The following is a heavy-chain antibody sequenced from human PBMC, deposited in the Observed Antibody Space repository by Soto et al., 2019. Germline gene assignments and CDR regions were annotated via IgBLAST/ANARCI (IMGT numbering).Heavy chain of an antibody. CDR2: ISYDGSNK. D-gene: IGHD5-18*01. V-gene: IGHV3-30-3*01. CDR3: ARDPRIWIQLRFSGWFDP. J-gene: IGHJ5*02. Sequence: GGSLRLSCAASGFTFSSYAMHWVRQAPGKGLEWVAVISYDGSNKYYADSVKGRFTISRDNSKNTLYLQMNSLRAEDTAVYYCARDPRIWIQLRFSGWFDPWGQGTLVTVSS. CDR1: GFTFSSYA.